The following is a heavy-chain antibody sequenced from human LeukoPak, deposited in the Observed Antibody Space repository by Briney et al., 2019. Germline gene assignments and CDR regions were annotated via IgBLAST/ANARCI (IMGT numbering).Heavy chain of an antibody. Sequence: TGGSLRLSCAASGFTFSSYGMSWVRQAPGKGLEWVSAISGSGGSTYYADSVKGRFTISRDNSKNTLYLQMNSPRAEDTAVYYCAKEGRAVAGWPYYYYYMDVWGKGTTVTISS. J-gene: IGHJ6*03. CDR1: GFTFSSYG. CDR3: AKEGRAVAGWPYYYYYMDV. CDR2: ISGSGGST. D-gene: IGHD6-19*01. V-gene: IGHV3-23*01.